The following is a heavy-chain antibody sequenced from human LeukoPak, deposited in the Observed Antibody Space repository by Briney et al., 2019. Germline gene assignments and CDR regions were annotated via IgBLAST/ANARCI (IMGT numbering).Heavy chain of an antibody. D-gene: IGHD1-26*01. CDR3: ANWELGAFDY. CDR1: GFTFSNAW. CDR2: ITSKPEGGTT. V-gene: IGHV3-15*01. Sequence: PGGSLRLSCAASGFTFSNAWMSWVRQAPGEGLEWVGRITSKPEGGTTDCAAPVKDRFIISRDDSRNTLYLQMNSLRAEDTAVYYCANWELGAFDYWGQGTLVTVSS. J-gene: IGHJ4*02.